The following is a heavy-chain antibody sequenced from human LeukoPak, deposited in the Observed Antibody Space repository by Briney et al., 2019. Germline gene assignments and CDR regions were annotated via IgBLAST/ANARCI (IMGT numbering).Heavy chain of an antibody. J-gene: IGHJ4*02. D-gene: IGHD6-19*01. CDR1: GYTFTGQD. V-gene: IGHV1-2*02. Sequence: ASVKVSCTASGYTFTGQDMHWVRQAPGQVLEWMGWINPNTGDTNYAQKFQGRVTMTRDTTISTAYMELSRLTSDDTAVYYCASYPRYSSSPPFDYWGQGTLVTVSS. CDR2: INPNTGDT. CDR3: ASYPRYSSSPPFDY.